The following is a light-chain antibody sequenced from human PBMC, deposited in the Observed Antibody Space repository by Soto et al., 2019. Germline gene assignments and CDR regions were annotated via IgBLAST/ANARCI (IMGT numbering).Light chain of an antibody. CDR3: QQSYTTPRT. Sequence: DIQITHSPSSLSASVGDRVTITCRSSQSISSYLNWYQQKPGKAPKLLIYAASSFQSGVPSRFSGSGSGTDFTLTISSLQPEDFATYYCQQSYTTPRTLGQGTKVDIK. CDR2: AAS. V-gene: IGKV1-39*01. J-gene: IGKJ1*01. CDR1: QSISSY.